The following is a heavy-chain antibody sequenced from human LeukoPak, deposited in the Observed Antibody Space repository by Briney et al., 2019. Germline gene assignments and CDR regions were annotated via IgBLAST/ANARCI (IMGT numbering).Heavy chain of an antibody. D-gene: IGHD6-13*01. J-gene: IGHJ4*02. V-gene: IGHV1-46*01. CDR2: INPSGGST. CDR1: GYTFTSYY. CDR3: ARTSRPGIAAADWDYFDY. Sequence: ASVKVSCKASGYTFTSYYMHWVRQAPGQGLEWMGIINPSGGSTSYAQKFQGRVTMTRDTSTSTVYMELSSLRSEDTAVYYCARTSRPGIAAADWDYFDYWGQGTLVTVSS.